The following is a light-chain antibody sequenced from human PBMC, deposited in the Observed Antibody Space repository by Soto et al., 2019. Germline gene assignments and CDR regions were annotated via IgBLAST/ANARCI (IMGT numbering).Light chain of an antibody. V-gene: IGLV1-44*01. Sequence: QSVLTQPPSASGTPGQSVTISCSGSSSNIGDNTVNWYQQLPGTAPKLLIYSNDQRSSGVPARFSGSKSGTSASLAISGLQSEDEADYYCAVWDDSLDGVVFGGGTKLTVL. CDR2: SND. CDR1: SSNIGDNT. J-gene: IGLJ2*01. CDR3: AVWDDSLDGVV.